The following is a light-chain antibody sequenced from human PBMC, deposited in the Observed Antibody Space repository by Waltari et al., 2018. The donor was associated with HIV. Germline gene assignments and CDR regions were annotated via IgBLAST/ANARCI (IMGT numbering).Light chain of an antibody. CDR3: QQYDNWPPST. CDR1: QIVIAI. V-gene: IGKV3-15*01. Sequence: EIVMTQSRATLSLSPGERATLSCKASQIVIAILAWYQHKPRQAPSLLIYGASTRATNIPVRFSRSGSGTAFTLTISSVQSEDFAVYYCQQYDNWPPSTFGQGTRLEIK. CDR2: GAS. J-gene: IGKJ5*01.